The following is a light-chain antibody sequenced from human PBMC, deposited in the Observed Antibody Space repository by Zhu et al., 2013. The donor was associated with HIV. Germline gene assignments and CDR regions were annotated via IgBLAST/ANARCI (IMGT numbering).Light chain of an antibody. J-gene: IGKJ4*01. V-gene: IGKV3-11*01. CDR2: DAS. Sequence: EIVMTQSPATLSVSPGERATLSCRASQSVSSYLAWYQQKPGQAPRLLIYDASNRATGIPARFSGSGSGTDFTLTISSLEPEDSAVYYCQQRSYWPPTFGGGPKVEIK. CDR3: QQRSYWPPT. CDR1: QSVSSY.